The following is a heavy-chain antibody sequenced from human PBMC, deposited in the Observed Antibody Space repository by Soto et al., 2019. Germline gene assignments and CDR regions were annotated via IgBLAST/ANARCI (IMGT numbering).Heavy chain of an antibody. CDR3: ASDFGGSYYFDY. CDR2: IIPIFGTA. D-gene: IGHD1-26*01. Sequence: SVKVSCKASGGTFSSYAISWVRQAPGQGLEWMGGIIPIFGTANYAQKFQGRVTITADESTSTAYMELSSLRSEDTAVYYCASDFGGSYYFDYWGQGTLVTVSS. V-gene: IGHV1-69*13. CDR1: GGTFSSYA. J-gene: IGHJ4*02.